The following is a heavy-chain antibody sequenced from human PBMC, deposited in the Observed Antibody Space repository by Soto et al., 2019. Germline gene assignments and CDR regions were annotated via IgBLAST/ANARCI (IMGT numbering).Heavy chain of an antibody. D-gene: IGHD3-16*02. J-gene: IGHJ4*02. Sequence: QVQLVQSGAEVKKPGASVKVSCKASGYTFTSYYINWVRQAPGQGLEWMGIINPSGGSTAYAQKFQDRVTMTSDMSTSTVYMELSSLRSEDTAVYYCARADDYLWGNYRRFDYWGQGTLVTVSS. CDR3: ARADDYLWGNYRRFDY. CDR2: INPSGGST. V-gene: IGHV1-46*01. CDR1: GYTFTSYY.